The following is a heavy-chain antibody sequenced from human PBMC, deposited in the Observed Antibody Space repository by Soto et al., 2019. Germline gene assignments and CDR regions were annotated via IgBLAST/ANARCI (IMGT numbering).Heavy chain of an antibody. D-gene: IGHD3-10*01. CDR3: AKDAGRRGAEHLHH. CDR1: GFTFDHYV. V-gene: IGHV3-9*01. CDR2: ISSNSGSI. J-gene: IGHJ1*01. Sequence: EVQLVESGGGLVQPGRSLRLSCAASGFTFDHYVMHWVRRAPGKGLEWVSGISSNSGSIDYADSVKGRFTISRDNAKNSLYLQMIRLRSEDTALYYCAKDAGRRGAEHLHHWGQGTLVVVSS.